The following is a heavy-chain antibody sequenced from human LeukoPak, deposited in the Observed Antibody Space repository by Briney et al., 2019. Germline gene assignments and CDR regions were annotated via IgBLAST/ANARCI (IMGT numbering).Heavy chain of an antibody. CDR1: GFTFSSYS. CDR3: ARGGCGGDCFDY. V-gene: IGHV3-21*01. CDR2: ISSSSSYI. D-gene: IGHD2-21*01. Sequence: PGGSLRLSCAASGFTFSSYSMNWVRQAPGKGLEWVSSISSSSSYIYYADSVKGRFTISRDNAKNSLYLQMNSLRAEDTAVYYCARGGCGGDCFDYWGQGPWSPSPQ. J-gene: IGHJ4*02.